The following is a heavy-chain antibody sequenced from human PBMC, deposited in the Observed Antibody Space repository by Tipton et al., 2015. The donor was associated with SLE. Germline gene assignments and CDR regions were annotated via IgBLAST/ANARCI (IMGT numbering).Heavy chain of an antibody. J-gene: IGHJ4*02. V-gene: IGHV4-61*10. CDR1: GGSISSGSYY. Sequence: TLSLTCTVSGGSISSGSYYWSWIRQPAGKGLEWIGYIYYSGSTNYNPSLKSRVTISVDTSKNQFSLKLSSVNAADTAVYYCARLIAAAGLVDYWGQGTLVTVSS. CDR3: ARLIAAAGLVDY. CDR2: IYYSGST. D-gene: IGHD6-13*01.